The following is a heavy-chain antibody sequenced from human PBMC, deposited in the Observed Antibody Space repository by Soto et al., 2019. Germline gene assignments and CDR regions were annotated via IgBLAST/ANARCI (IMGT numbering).Heavy chain of an antibody. Sequence: PGGSLRLSCAASGFTFSNYAISWVRQAPGKGLEWVSRISGSGGSTYYADSVKGRFTISRDNSKNTLYLQMNSLRAEDTAVYYCATYSGKDERYGVYYGMDVWGQGTTVTVSS. J-gene: IGHJ6*02. CDR1: GFTFSNYA. CDR3: ATYSGKDERYGVYYGMDV. CDR2: ISGSGGST. D-gene: IGHD1-26*01. V-gene: IGHV3-23*01.